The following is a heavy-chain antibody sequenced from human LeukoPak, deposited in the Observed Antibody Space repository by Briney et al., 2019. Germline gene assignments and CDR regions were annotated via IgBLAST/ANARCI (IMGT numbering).Heavy chain of an antibody. CDR2: ISGSGGST. Sequence: GGSLRLSCAASGFTFSSYAMSWVRQAPGKGLEWVSAISGSGGSTYYADSVKGRFTISRDNSKNTLYLQMNSLRAEDTAVYYCAKDLDSGWELNPVDDAFDIWGQGTTVTVSS. V-gene: IGHV3-23*01. CDR1: GFTFSSYA. J-gene: IGHJ3*02. D-gene: IGHD1-26*01. CDR3: AKDLDSGWELNPVDDAFDI.